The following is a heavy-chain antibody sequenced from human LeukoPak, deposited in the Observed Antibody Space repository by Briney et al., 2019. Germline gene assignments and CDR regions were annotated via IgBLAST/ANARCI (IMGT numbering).Heavy chain of an antibody. V-gene: IGHV1-8*03. CDR3: ARVQGDNYYDSSGYYSDAFDI. Sequence: GASVKVSCKASGYTFTSYDINWVRQATGQGLEWMGWMNPNSGNTGYAQKFQGRVTITRNTSISTAYMELSSLGSEDTAVYYCARVQGDNYYDSSGYYSDAFDIWGQGTMVTVSS. D-gene: IGHD3-22*01. J-gene: IGHJ3*02. CDR1: GYTFTSYD. CDR2: MNPNSGNT.